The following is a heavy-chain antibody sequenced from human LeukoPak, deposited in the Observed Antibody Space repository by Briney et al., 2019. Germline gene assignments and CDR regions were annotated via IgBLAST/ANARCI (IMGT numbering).Heavy chain of an antibody. D-gene: IGHD5-18*01. CDR2: INPNSGGA. J-gene: IGHJ4*02. CDR3: ARDRAAMVPDY. CDR1: GYTFTGYY. V-gene: IGHV1-2*02. Sequence: WASVKVSCKASGYTFTGYYMHWVRQAPGQGLEWMGWINPNSGGANYAQKFQGRVTMTRDTSISTAYMELSRLRSDDTAVYYCARDRAAMVPDYWGQGTLVTVSS.